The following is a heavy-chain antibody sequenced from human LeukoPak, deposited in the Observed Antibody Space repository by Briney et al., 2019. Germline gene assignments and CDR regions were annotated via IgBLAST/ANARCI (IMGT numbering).Heavy chain of an antibody. CDR2: IYSGGST. Sequence: PGGSLRLSCAASGFTVSSNYMSWVRQAPGKGLEWVSVIYSGGSTYYADSVKGRFTISRDNAKNTVYLEMNSLRAEDTAVYYCAKDYDFWSGYQVDYWGQGTLVTVSS. CDR1: GFTVSSNY. CDR3: AKDYDFWSGYQVDY. V-gene: IGHV3-53*05. D-gene: IGHD3-3*01. J-gene: IGHJ4*02.